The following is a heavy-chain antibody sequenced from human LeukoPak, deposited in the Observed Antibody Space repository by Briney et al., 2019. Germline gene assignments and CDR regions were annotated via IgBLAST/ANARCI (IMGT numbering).Heavy chain of an antibody. D-gene: IGHD3-10*01. V-gene: IGHV3-30*02. CDR2: IRRDGSQI. Sequence: GVSLRLSCAASGFTFKNSHMHWVRQSPGKGLEWVAFIRRDGSQIHYADSVEGRFTISRDNSKNRLYLQMHSLRVEDSAVYYCAKEEGSSGAYPHWGQGTLLTVPS. CDR3: AKEEGSSGAYPH. J-gene: IGHJ4*02. CDR1: GFTFKNSH.